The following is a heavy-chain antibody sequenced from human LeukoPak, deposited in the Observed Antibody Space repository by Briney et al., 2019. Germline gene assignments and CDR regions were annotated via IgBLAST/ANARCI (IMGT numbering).Heavy chain of an antibody. Sequence: SETLSLTCAVYGGSFSGYYWSWIRQPPGKGLEWIGEINHSGSTNYNPSLKSRLTMSIDTSKNQFSLKLRSVTAADTAVYYCARHQGWLQWEYWGQGTLVTVSS. CDR3: ARHQGWLQWEY. J-gene: IGHJ4*02. CDR2: INHSGST. V-gene: IGHV4-34*01. CDR1: GGSFSGYY. D-gene: IGHD5-24*01.